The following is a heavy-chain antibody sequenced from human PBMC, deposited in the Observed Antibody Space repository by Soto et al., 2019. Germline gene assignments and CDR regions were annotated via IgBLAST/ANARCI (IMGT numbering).Heavy chain of an antibody. V-gene: IGHV1-18*01. CDR2: ISNYNGDT. D-gene: IGHD3-10*02. CDR3: TRAGQLFAGNYFDY. CDR1: GYTFTSDG. J-gene: IGHJ4*02. Sequence: QVQLVQSGAEVKKPGASVKVSCKASGYTFTSDGISWVRQAPGQGLEWMGWISNYNGDTNYAQKLQGRVTMTTDTSTSTAYMELRSLKSDDTAAYYCTRAGQLFAGNYFDYWCQGTLVTVSS.